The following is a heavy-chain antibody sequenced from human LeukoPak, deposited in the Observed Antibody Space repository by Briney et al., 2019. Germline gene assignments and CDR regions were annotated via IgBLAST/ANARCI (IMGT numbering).Heavy chain of an antibody. D-gene: IGHD3-10*01. Sequence: PSETLSLTCTVSGGSISSYYWSWIRQPPGKGLEWIGYIYYSGSTNYNPSLKSRVTISVDTSKNRFSLKLSSVTAADTAVYYCARGELSGSYHARYYYYMDVWGKGTTVTVSS. V-gene: IGHV4-59*01. CDR3: ARGELSGSYHARYYYYMDV. CDR1: GGSISSYY. CDR2: IYYSGST. J-gene: IGHJ6*03.